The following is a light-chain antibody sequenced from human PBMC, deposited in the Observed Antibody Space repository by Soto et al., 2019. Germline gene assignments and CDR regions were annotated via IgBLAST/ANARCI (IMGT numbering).Light chain of an antibody. V-gene: IGKV1-5*03. CDR2: ETS. J-gene: IGKJ1*01. CDR3: QKYKGFGSWT. Sequence: DIQMTQSPSTLSASVGDRVSITCRASQSISSPMAWYQQEPGKAPRLLIYETSTLQRGVPSRFSGSASGTEFTLTISSLQPDDFATYYCQKYKGFGSWTFGQGTKVQIK. CDR1: QSISSP.